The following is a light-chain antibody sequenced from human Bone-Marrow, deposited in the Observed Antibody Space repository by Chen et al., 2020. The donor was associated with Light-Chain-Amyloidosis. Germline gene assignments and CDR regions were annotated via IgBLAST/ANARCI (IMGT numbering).Light chain of an antibody. CDR2: EVT. CDR3: SSYTITNTLV. Sequence: QSALTQPASVSGSPGQSITISCTGTSSDVGGANHVSWYQQHPDKAPKLMIYEVTTRPSWVPDRFSGSNSDNTASLTISGLQTEDEADYFCSSYTITNTLVFGSGTRVPVL. V-gene: IGLV2-14*01. J-gene: IGLJ1*01. CDR1: SSDVGGANH.